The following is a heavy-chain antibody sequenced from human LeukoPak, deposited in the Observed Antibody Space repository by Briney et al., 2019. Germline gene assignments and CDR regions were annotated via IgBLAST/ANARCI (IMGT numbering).Heavy chain of an antibody. CDR3: AKGAPGPYYYDSSGYPWFDP. D-gene: IGHD3-22*01. CDR2: ISGSGGST. J-gene: IGHJ5*02. CDR1: GFTFSSYA. Sequence: GGSLRLSCAASGFTFSSYAVSWVRQAPGKGLEWVSAISGSGGSTYYADSVKGRFTISRDNAKNSLYLQMNSLRAEDTALYYCAKGAPGPYYYDSSGYPWFDPWGQGTLVTVSS. V-gene: IGHV3-23*01.